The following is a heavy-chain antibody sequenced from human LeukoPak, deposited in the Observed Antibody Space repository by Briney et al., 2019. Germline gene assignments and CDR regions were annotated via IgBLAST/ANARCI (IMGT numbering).Heavy chain of an antibody. D-gene: IGHD6-19*01. CDR2: ISSSSSYI. J-gene: IGHJ4*02. CDR1: GFTFSSYS. CDR3: AIHSGWYLAGAFDY. V-gene: IGHV3-21*01. Sequence: GGSLRLSCAASGFTFSSYSMNWVRQAPGKGLEWVSSISSSSSYIYYADSVKGRFTISRDNAKNSLYLQMNSLRAGDTAVYYCAIHSGWYLAGAFDYWGQGTLVTVSS.